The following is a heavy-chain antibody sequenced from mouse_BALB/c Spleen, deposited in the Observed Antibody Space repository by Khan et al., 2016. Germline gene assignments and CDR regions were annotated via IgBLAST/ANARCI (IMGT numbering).Heavy chain of an antibody. CDR3: TRSPTATRYFDV. Sequence: EVQLQESGPGLVKPSQSLSLTCTVTGYSITSDYAWNWIRQFPENKLEWMGYIRYSGSTTYNPSLKSRISITRDTSKNPFFLQLYSVTTEDTATYYCTRSPTATRYFDVWGAGTTVTVSS. J-gene: IGHJ1*01. CDR1: GYSITSDYA. V-gene: IGHV3-2*02. CDR2: IRYSGST. D-gene: IGHD1-2*01.